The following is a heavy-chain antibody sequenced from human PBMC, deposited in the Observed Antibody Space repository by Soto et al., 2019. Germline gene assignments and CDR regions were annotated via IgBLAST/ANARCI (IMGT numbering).Heavy chain of an antibody. CDR1: GDSITSRGSS. Sequence: QLQESGLGLVQPSQTLSLTCAVSGDSITSRGSSWAWIRQPPGKGLEWLGYIYHSESTFYNPSLRSRVTISVDRSKNQFSLKVNSVTAADTAMYYCARAGATRISEWPNWFDPWGQGTLVTVSS. D-gene: IGHD3-3*01. V-gene: IGHV4-30-2*01. J-gene: IGHJ5*02. CDR3: ARAGATRISEWPNWFDP. CDR2: IYHSEST.